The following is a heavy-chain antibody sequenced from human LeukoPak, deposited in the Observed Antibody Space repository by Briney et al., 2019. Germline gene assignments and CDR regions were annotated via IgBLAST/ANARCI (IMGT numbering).Heavy chain of an antibody. J-gene: IGHJ5*02. D-gene: IGHD6-13*01. V-gene: IGHV3-7*03. CDR2: IKQDGSEQ. Sequence: PGGSLRLSCAASGFTFSNYWMSWVRQAPGKGLEWAANIKQDGSEQYYVDSVKGRFTISSDNATNSPYLQMNSLRAEDTAVYYCARLGGQQLDGRFDPWGQGTLVTVSS. CDR3: ARLGGQQLDGRFDP. CDR1: GFTFSNYW.